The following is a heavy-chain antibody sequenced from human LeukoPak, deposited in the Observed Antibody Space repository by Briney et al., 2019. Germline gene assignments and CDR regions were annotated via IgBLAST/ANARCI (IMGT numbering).Heavy chain of an antibody. V-gene: IGHV4-59*01. CDR2: IHYSGTT. Sequence: ETLSLTCTVSGGSMRGYYWSWIRQPPGKGLEWIGYIHYSGTTNYNPSLKSRVTISLDTSRNQFSLKLRSVTTADTAVYYCARRRVYSGSGEFDFWGQGTLVTVSS. CDR3: ARRRVYSGSGEFDF. J-gene: IGHJ4*02. CDR1: GGSMRGYY. D-gene: IGHD5-12*01.